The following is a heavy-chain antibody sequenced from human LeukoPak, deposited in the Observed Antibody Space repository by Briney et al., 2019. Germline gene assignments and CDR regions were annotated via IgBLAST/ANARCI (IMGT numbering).Heavy chain of an antibody. J-gene: IGHJ4*02. Sequence: PGGSLRLSWAASGFTFSSYSVSWVRQAHGKGMGWVSYISSSISAINYADSVKGRFTISRDNAKNSQYLQVNSLRAKGTAVYFCATVGSGSGWYGYYFVYWGRATLVTVSS. CDR2: ISSSISAI. CDR3: ATVGSGSGWYGYYFVY. V-gene: IGHV3-48*01. D-gene: IGHD6-19*01. CDR1: GFTFSSYS.